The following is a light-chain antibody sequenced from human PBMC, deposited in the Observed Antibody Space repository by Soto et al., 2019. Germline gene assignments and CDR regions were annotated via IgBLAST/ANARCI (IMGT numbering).Light chain of an antibody. CDR2: DDS. V-gene: IGLV3-21*02. J-gene: IGLJ1*01. CDR1: NIGSKS. CDR3: SSYTGSNNLV. Sequence: SYELTQPPSVSVAPGQTARISCVGNNIGSKSVHWYQQKPGQAPVLVVYDDSDRPSGVPDRFSGSKSGNTASLTVSGLQAEDEADYYCSSYTGSNNLVFGTGTKVTVL.